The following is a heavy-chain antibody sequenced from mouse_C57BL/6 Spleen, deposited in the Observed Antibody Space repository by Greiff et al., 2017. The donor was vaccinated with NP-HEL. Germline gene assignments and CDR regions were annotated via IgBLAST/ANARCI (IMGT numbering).Heavy chain of an antibody. CDR2: IDPEDGET. D-gene: IGHD1-1*01. Sequence: EVQLQQSGAELVKPGASVKLSCTASGFNIKDYYMHWVKQRTEQGLEWIGRIDPEDGETKYAPKFPGKATITADTSSNTAYLQLSSLTSEDTAVYYCEGYYGSEGFAYWGQGTLVTVSA. J-gene: IGHJ3*01. CDR3: EGYYGSEGFAY. V-gene: IGHV14-2*01. CDR1: GFNIKDYY.